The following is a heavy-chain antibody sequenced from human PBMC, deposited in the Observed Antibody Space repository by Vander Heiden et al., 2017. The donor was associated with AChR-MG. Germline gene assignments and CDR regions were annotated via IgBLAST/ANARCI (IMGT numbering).Heavy chain of an antibody. Sequence: EVQLVESGGGLVQPGGSLRLSCAASGFTFSSYWMSWVRQAPGKGLEWVANIKQDGSEKDDGDSVKGRFTISRDNAKNSLYLKMNSLRAEDTAVYYWAREEGDDAFDIWGQGTMVNVS. V-gene: IGHV3-7*01. CDR3: AREEGDDAFDI. J-gene: IGHJ3*02. CDR2: IKQDGSEK. D-gene: IGHD2-21*02. CDR1: GFTFSSYW.